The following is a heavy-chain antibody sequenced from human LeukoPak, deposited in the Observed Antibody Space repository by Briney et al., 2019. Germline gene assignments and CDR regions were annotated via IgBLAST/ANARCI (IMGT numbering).Heavy chain of an antibody. J-gene: IGHJ5*02. D-gene: IGHD3-10*01. CDR2: ISSSGSTI. V-gene: IGHV3-48*03. Sequence: GGSLRLSCAASGFTFSSYEMNWVRQAPGKGLEWVSYISSSGSTIYYADSVKGRFTISRDNAKNSLYLQMNSLRAEDTAVYYCAREHYYYGSGSYKWFDPWVQGTLVTVSS. CDR1: GFTFSSYE. CDR3: AREHYYYGSGSYKWFDP.